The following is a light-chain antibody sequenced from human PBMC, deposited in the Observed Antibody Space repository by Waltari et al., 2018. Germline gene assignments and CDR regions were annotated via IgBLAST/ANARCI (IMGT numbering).Light chain of an antibody. V-gene: IGKV4-1*01. J-gene: IGKJ1*01. CDR3: QQYYGTPPT. Sequence: DIVMTQSPDSLAVSLGERATINCKSSQTIFYGSNNKNYLAWYQQKPRQPPRLLLYWASTRESGVPDRFSGSGSGTDFTLTISSLQAEDVAVYYCQQYYGTPPTFGQGTKVEIK. CDR1: QTIFYGSNNKNY. CDR2: WAS.